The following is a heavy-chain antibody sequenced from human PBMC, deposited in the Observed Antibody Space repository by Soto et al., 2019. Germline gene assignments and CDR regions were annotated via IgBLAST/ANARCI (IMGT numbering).Heavy chain of an antibody. V-gene: IGHV3-23*01. J-gene: IGHJ4*02. D-gene: IGHD6-13*01. CDR2: ISGSGGST. Sequence: GGSLRLSCAASGFTFSNYAVTWVRQAPGKGLEWVSTISGSGGSTYYADSVKGRFTISRDNSKNTLYLQMNSLRAEDTAVYYCAKDQGSSWYEIDYWGQGTLVTV. CDR3: AKDQGSSWYEIDY. CDR1: GFTFSNYA.